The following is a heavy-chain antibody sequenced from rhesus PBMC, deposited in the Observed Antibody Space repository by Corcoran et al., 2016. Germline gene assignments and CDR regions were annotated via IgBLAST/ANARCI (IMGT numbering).Heavy chain of an antibody. Sequence: QVQLQESGPGLVTPSETLPLPCAVSGASISSNYWSWIRQAPGKGLEWIVRIYGSGGSTYTNHACTSLVTFSMYTAKTQCARRLSSVTAADTAGYDRSRGSVWYWGYFEFWGQGALVTVSS. CDR3: SRGSVWYWGYFEF. CDR2: IYGSGGST. V-gene: IGHV4S2*01. D-gene: IGHD6-31*01. CDR1: GASISSNY. J-gene: IGHJ1*01.